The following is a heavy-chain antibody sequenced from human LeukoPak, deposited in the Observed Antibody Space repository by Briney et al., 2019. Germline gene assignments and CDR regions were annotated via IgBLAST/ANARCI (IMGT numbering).Heavy chain of an antibody. D-gene: IGHD3-22*01. J-gene: IGHJ4*02. V-gene: IGHV3-23*01. Sequence: GGSLRLSCAAAGXTFSSYEMTWVRQAPEKGLEWVSTINTGDITFYANSVKGRFTISRDNSKNALFLQVNSLRAEDTTIYYCVKGGFTYYDDWGQGTLVTVSS. CDR2: INTGDIT. CDR3: VKGGFTYYDD. CDR1: GXTFSSYE.